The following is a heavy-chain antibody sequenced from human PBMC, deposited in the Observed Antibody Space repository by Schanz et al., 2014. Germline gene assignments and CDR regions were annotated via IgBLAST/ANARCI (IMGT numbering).Heavy chain of an antibody. Sequence: EVQLVESGGGLVQPGGSLRLSCVASGFTFSRYWMSWVRQAPGKGLEWVANIKQDGRDKDYVDSVKGRFTISGDNAKNSVFLQMNSLRGEDTAVYYCAREGDGGFDYWGQGTLVTVSS. CDR2: IKQDGRDK. D-gene: IGHD2-21*01. CDR1: GFTFSRYW. CDR3: AREGDGGFDY. J-gene: IGHJ4*02. V-gene: IGHV3-7*01.